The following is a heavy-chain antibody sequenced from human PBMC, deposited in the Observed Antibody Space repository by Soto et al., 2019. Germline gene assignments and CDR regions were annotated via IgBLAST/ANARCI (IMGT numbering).Heavy chain of an antibody. CDR1: GFGFSFYG. V-gene: IGHV3-30*18. CDR2: ISDDGNDK. D-gene: IGHD3-22*01. CDR3: AKAVVDYSDSSGYFSDFDY. J-gene: IGHJ4*02. Sequence: QVQLVESGGGVVQPGRSLRLSCVASGFGFSFYGMHWVRQAPGKGLEWVAVISDDGNDKYYGDSVKGRFTISRDNSANTLFLQMTGLREEDTAVYYGAKAVVDYSDSSGYFSDFDYWGQGTLVSVSS.